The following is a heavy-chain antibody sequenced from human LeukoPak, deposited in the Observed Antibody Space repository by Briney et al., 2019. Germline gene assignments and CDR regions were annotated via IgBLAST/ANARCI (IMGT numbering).Heavy chain of an antibody. D-gene: IGHD2-2*02. J-gene: IGHJ5*02. CDR3: TTDPGYCSSASCDIPLRINNWFDP. CDR1: GFTFSSYA. V-gene: IGHV3-15*01. CDR2: IKSKTDGGTT. Sequence: GGSLRLSCAASGFTFSSYAMHWVRQAPGKGLEWVGRIKSKTDGGTTDYAAPVKGRFTISRDDSKSTLSLQMNSLKTEDTALYYCTTDPGYCSSASCDIPLRINNWFDPWGQGTLVTVSS.